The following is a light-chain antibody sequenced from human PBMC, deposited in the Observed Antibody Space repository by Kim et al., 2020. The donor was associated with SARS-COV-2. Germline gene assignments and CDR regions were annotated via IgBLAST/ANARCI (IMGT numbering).Light chain of an antibody. V-gene: IGKV3-15*01. CDR2: GAS. Sequence: EIVMTQSPATLSVSPGERATLSCRASQSVSSNLAWYQHKPGQAPRLLISGASTRATAIPARFSGSGSGTEFTLTISSLQSEDFAVYYCQQYHNWPRTFGQGTKVDIK. CDR3: QQYHNWPRT. CDR1: QSVSSN. J-gene: IGKJ1*01.